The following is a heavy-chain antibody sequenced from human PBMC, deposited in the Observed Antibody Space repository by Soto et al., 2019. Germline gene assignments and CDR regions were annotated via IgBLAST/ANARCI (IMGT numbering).Heavy chain of an antibody. J-gene: IGHJ4*02. Sequence: GGSLRLSCAASGFTVSSNYMSWVRQAPGKGLEWVSVIYSGGSTYYADSVKGRFTISRDNSKNTLYLQMNSLRAEDTAVYYCAREISVAGGHFDYWGQGTLVTVSS. D-gene: IGHD6-19*01. CDR3: AREISVAGGHFDY. CDR1: GFTVSSNY. V-gene: IGHV3-66*01. CDR2: IYSGGST.